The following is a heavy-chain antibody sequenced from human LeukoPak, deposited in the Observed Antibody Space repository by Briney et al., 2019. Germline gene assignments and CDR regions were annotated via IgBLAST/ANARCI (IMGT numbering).Heavy chain of an antibody. J-gene: IGHJ4*02. CDR1: GFTFSSYG. CDR3: ARDPGVTYYYFDH. D-gene: IGHD2-8*01. Sequence: PGGSLRLSCAASGFTFSSYGMHWVRQAPGKGLEWVAVISYDGSNKYYADSVKGRFTISRDNSKNTLYLQMNSLRAEDTAVYYCARDPGVTYYYFDHWGQGSLVIVSS. CDR2: ISYDGSNK. V-gene: IGHV3-30*03.